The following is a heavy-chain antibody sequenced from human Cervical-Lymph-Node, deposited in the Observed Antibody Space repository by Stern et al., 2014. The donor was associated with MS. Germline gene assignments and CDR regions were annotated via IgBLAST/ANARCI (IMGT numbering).Heavy chain of an antibody. V-gene: IGHV4-59*08. CDR3: ARCSTEFWSGYNYFDL. CDR2: IYSSGST. D-gene: IGHD3-3*01. CDR1: GGSFHGFY. Sequence: VQLVESGPGLVKPSETLSLTCTVSGGSFHGFYWSWVRQSPGNGLEWIGSIYSSGSTHYHPSLRTRVSISLDPSKDQFSLRLSSVTASETAIYYCARCSTEFWSGYNYFDLWGQGTLVTVSS. J-gene: IGHJ4*02.